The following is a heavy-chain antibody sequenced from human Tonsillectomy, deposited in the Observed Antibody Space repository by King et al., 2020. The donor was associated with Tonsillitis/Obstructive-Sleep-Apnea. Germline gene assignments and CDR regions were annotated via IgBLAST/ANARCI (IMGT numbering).Heavy chain of an antibody. J-gene: IGHJ4*02. V-gene: IGHV4-34*01. CDR2: INHSGST. Sequence: VQLQQWGAGLLKPSETLSLTCAVYGGSFSGYYWSWIRQPPGKGLEWIGEINHSGSTNYNPSLKSRVTISVDTSKNQFSLKLSSVTAADTAVYYCARDGGPIVATACFDYWGQGTLVTVSS. CDR3: ARDGGPIVATACFDY. D-gene: IGHD5-12*01. CDR1: GGSFSGYY.